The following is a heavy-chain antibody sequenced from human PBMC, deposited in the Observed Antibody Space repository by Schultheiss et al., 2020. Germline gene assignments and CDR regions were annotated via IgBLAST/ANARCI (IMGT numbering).Heavy chain of an antibody. J-gene: IGHJ4*02. CDR3: ARGGIYSGVAVGAPLGY. CDR2: IYHSGST. CDR1: GYSISSGYY. D-gene: IGHD1-26*01. Sequence: SETLSLTCTVSGYSISSGYYWGWIRQPPGKGLEWIGSIYHSGSTYYNPSLKSRVTISVDTSKNQFSLKLSSVTAADTAVYYCARGGIYSGVAVGAPLGYWGQGTLVTVSS. V-gene: IGHV4-38-2*02.